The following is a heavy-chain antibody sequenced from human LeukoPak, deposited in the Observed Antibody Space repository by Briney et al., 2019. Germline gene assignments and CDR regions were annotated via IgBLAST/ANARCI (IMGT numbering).Heavy chain of an antibody. Sequence: PGGSLRLSCAASGFTFSSYSMNWVRQAPGKGLEWVSSISSSGIYIYYADSVKGRFTISRDNAKNSLYLQMNSLRAEDTAVYYCARDGFYDFWRTSYVNDYWGQGTLVTVSS. V-gene: IGHV3-21*01. CDR1: GFTFSSYS. CDR3: ARDGFYDFWRTSYVNDY. D-gene: IGHD3-3*01. J-gene: IGHJ4*02. CDR2: ISSSGIYI.